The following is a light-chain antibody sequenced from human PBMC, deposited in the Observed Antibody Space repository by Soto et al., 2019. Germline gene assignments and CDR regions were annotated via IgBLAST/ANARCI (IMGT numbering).Light chain of an antibody. CDR1: QSVSTY. CDR3: QQRSNWPPTWT. Sequence: EIVLTQSPATLSLSPGQRATLSCRASQSVSTYLAWYQRKPGQAPRLLIYDASTRATGIPARFSGSGSGTDFTLTISSLEPEDFAVYYCQQRSNWPPTWTFGQGTKVEIK. CDR2: DAS. V-gene: IGKV3-11*01. J-gene: IGKJ1*01.